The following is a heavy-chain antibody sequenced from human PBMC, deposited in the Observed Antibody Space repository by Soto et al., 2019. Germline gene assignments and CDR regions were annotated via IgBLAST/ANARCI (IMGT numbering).Heavy chain of an antibody. Sequence: GGSLRLSCAASGFTFSNAWMNWVRQAPGKGLEWVSAISGSGGSTYYADSVKGRFTISRDNSKNTLYLQMNSLRAEDTAVYYCAKGPDYGDYVGYFDYWGQGTLVTVSS. CDR2: ISGSGGST. CDR3: AKGPDYGDYVGYFDY. D-gene: IGHD4-17*01. J-gene: IGHJ4*02. V-gene: IGHV3-23*01. CDR1: GFTFSNAW.